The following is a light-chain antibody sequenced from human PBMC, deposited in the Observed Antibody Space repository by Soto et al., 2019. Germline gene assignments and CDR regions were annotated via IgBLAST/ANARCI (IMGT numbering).Light chain of an antibody. CDR1: QSVSNSY. CDR3: QQYATSWWT. V-gene: IGKV3-20*01. Sequence: EIVLTQSPGTLSLSPGERATLSCRASQSVSNSYLAWYQQKPGQAPSLLIYGASSRATGIPDRFSGSGSGTDFTLTISRLEPADFAVYYCQQYATSWWTFGQGTKVEIK. CDR2: GAS. J-gene: IGKJ1*01.